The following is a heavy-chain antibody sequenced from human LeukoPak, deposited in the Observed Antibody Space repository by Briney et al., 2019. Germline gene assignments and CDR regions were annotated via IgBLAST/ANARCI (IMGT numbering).Heavy chain of an antibody. V-gene: IGHV3-15*01. J-gene: IGHJ4*02. CDR2: IKSKTDGGTT. CDR3: TTDLGAQYYFDY. D-gene: IGHD3-16*01. Sequence: GGSLRLSCAASGFTFSNAWMSWVRQAPGKGLEWVGRIKSKTDGGTTGYAAPVKGRFTISRDDSKNTLYLQMNSLKTEDTAVYYCTTDLGAQYYFDYWGQGTLVTVSS. CDR1: GFTFSNAW.